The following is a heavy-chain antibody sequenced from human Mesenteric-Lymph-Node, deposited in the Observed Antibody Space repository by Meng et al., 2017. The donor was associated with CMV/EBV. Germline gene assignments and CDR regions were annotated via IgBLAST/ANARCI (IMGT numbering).Heavy chain of an antibody. V-gene: IGHV3-74*01. Sequence: GESLKISCAASGFTFSSYWMHWVRQAPGKGLGWVSRMNSDGSSTSYADSVKGRFTISRDNAKNTRYLQMNRLRAEDTAVYYCASALRTVVVVIDYWGQGTLVTVSS. CDR3: ASALRTVVVVIDY. J-gene: IGHJ4*02. CDR2: MNSDGSST. CDR1: GFTFSSYW. D-gene: IGHD3-22*01.